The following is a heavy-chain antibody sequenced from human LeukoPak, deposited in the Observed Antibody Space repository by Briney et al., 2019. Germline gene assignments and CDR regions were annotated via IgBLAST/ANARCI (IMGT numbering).Heavy chain of an antibody. CDR2: IYHNGDT. D-gene: IGHD2/OR15-2a*01. CDR1: GGSFSDFY. J-gene: IGHJ3*02. CDR3: ASHKYPIQAFDI. Sequence: SESLSLTCAVSGGSFSDFYWSWTRQPPGKGLEWVGEIYHNGDTNYNSSLQSRVSLSVDTSRNQFSLTLTSVTAADTAIYYCASHKYPIQAFDIWGQGTKVTVSS. V-gene: IGHV4-34*01.